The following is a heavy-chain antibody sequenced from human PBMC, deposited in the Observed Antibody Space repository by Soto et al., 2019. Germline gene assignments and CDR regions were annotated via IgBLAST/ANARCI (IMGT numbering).Heavy chain of an antibody. D-gene: IGHD6-13*01. CDR2: ISFDGVSQ. J-gene: IGHJ6*02. V-gene: IGHV3-30*18. CDR1: GFTFSYYG. CDR3: AKAIHGSSSLRYYYGMDV. Sequence: GGSLRLSCAASGFTFSYYGMHWVRQAPGKGLEWVAVISFDGVSQYSADSVKGRFTISRDNSMNMLYLQMNSLRAEDTAVYYCAKAIHGSSSLRYYYGMDVWGQGTTVTVSS.